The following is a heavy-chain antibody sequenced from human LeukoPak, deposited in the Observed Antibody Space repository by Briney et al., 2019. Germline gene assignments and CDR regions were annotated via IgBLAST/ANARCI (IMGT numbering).Heavy chain of an antibody. V-gene: IGHV3-23*01. D-gene: IGHD2-2*01. CDR1: GFTFSTYA. CDR3: ATDGLYCSSTNCYFGY. CDR2: ISGSGGST. J-gene: IGHJ4*01. Sequence: QPGGSLRLSCAGSGFTFSTYAMSWVRQAPGKGLEWVSDISGSGGSTHYADSVKGRFTISRDNSKNTLHLQMNSLRAEDTAVYYCATDGLYCSSTNCYFGYWGQGTLVTVSS.